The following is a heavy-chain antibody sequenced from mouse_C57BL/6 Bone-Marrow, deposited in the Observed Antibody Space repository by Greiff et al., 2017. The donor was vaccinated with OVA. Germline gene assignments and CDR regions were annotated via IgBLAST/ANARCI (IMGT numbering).Heavy chain of an antibody. V-gene: IGHV1-20*01. J-gene: IGHJ2*01. Sequence: VQLQQSGPELVKPGDSVKISCKASGYSFTGYFMNWVMQSHGKSLEWIGRINPYNGDTFYNQKFKGKATLTVDKSSSTAHMELRSLTSEDSAVYYCARSPATVVARFDYWGQGTTLTVSS. CDR1: GYSFTGYF. CDR3: ARSPATVVARFDY. CDR2: INPYNGDT. D-gene: IGHD1-1*01.